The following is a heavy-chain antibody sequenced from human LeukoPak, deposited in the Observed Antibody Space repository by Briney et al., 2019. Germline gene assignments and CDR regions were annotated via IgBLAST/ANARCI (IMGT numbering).Heavy chain of an antibody. J-gene: IGHJ4*02. D-gene: IGHD3-22*01. V-gene: IGHV3-30*04. Sequence: PGGSLRLSCAASGFTFSSYAMHWVRQAPGKGLEWVAVISYDGSNKYYADSVKGRFTISRDNSKNTLYLQMSSLRAEDTAVYYCARDLYYYDSSGYHGFDYWGQGTLVTVSS. CDR3: ARDLYYYDSSGYHGFDY. CDR2: ISYDGSNK. CDR1: GFTFSSYA.